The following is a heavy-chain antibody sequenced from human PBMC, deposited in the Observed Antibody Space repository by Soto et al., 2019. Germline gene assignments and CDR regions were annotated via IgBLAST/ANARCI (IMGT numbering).Heavy chain of an antibody. V-gene: IGHV3-30*04. D-gene: IGHD3-22*01. CDR2: ISYDGRVK. CDR3: ARDHRGSSGFFDY. J-gene: IGHJ4*02. Sequence: PGGCLEIACASCGVSLYVYAVHVVRQTPGKGLEWVAVISYDGRVKYYVDSVKGRFTISRDDSKNTLYLQMNSLRVDDTAVYYCARDHRGSSGFFDYWGQGTLVTVSS. CDR1: GVSLYVYA.